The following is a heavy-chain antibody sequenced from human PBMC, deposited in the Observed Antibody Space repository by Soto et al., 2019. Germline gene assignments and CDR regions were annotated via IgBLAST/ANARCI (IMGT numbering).Heavy chain of an antibody. J-gene: IGHJ4*02. CDR2: IYWDDDK. CDR3: AHRRIGVSQWNYGDFDY. V-gene: IGHV2-5*02. CDR1: GFSLSTSGVG. D-gene: IGHD1-7*01. Sequence: QITLKESGPTLVKPTQPLTLTCTFSGFSLSTSGVGVGWIRQPPGKALEGLVIIYWDDDKRYSPSLRGRLTITKDTSKNQVVLTMTNVDPEDTATDFCAHRRIGVSQWNYGDFDYWGQGTLVTVSS.